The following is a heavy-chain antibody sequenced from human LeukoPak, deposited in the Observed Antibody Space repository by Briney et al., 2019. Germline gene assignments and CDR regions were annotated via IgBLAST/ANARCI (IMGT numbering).Heavy chain of an antibody. CDR3: ARDPDSSGYSSHDAFDI. Sequence: AGGSLRLSCAASGFTFSSYSMNWVHQAPGKGLEWVSYISSSSSTIYYADSVKGRFTISRDNAKNSLYLQMNSLRDEDTAVYYCARDPDSSGYSSHDAFDIWGQGTMVTVSS. CDR1: GFTFSSYS. J-gene: IGHJ3*02. D-gene: IGHD3-22*01. V-gene: IGHV3-48*02. CDR2: ISSSSSTI.